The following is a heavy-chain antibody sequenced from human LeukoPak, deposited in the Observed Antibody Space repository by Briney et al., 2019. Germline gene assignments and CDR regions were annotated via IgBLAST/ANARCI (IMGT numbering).Heavy chain of an antibody. D-gene: IGHD2-21*01. V-gene: IGHV3-30*18. Sequence: GGSLRLSCAASGFTFSSYGMHWVRQAPGKGLEWVAVISDDGTNKYYGDSVKGRFTISRDNSKNTPYLQMSSLRAEDTAVYYCAKPVAYGGRWCFDYWGQGTLVTVSS. J-gene: IGHJ4*02. CDR1: GFTFSSYG. CDR2: ISDDGTNK. CDR3: AKPVAYGGRWCFDY.